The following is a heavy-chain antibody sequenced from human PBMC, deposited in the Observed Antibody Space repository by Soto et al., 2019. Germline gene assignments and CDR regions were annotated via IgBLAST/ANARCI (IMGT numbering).Heavy chain of an antibody. CDR1: GFTFSSYD. CDR2: IGTAGDT. CDR3: KRFVTVNIYDAFEI. J-gene: IGHJ3*02. V-gene: IGHV3-13*01. Sequence: PGGSLRLSCAASGFTFSSYDMHWVRQATGKGLEWVSAIGTAGDTYYPGSVKGRFTISRENAKNSLYLQMNSLRAEHTAVYYCKRFVTVNIYDAFEIWGQGTMVTVSS. D-gene: IGHD4-17*01.